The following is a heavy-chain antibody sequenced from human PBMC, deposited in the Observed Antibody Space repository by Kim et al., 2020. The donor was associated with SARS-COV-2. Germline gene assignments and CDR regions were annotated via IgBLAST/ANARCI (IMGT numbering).Heavy chain of an antibody. CDR1: GGSLSDHH. Sequence: SETLSLTCAVYGGSLSDHHWTWIRQPPGKGLEWIGEITHSGSTNYNPSLKSRVTISVDTSKNQFSLKLNSVTAADTAVYYCATRLPTDYWGQGTLVTVSS. J-gene: IGHJ4*02. V-gene: IGHV4-34*01. CDR3: ATRLPTDY. CDR2: ITHSGST.